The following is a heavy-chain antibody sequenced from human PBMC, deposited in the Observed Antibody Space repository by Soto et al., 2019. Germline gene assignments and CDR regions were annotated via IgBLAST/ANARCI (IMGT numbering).Heavy chain of an antibody. Sequence: PSETLSLTCTVSGGSISRYYWSWIRQPPGKGLEWIGYIYYSGSPDYNPSLKTRVTISRDSSKNTVSLEMTSLRAEDTAVYYCAKGGRQWLVTSDFNYWGQGALVTVSS. CDR2: IYYSGSP. J-gene: IGHJ4*02. D-gene: IGHD6-19*01. CDR3: AKGGRQWLVTSDFNY. V-gene: IGHV4-59*01. CDR1: GGSISRYY.